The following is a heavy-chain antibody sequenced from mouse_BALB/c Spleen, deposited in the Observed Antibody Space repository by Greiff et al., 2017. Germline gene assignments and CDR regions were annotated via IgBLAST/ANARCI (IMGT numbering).Heavy chain of an antibody. J-gene: IGHJ2*01. CDR3: ARGGYDGGDFDY. CDR2: ISDGGSYT. CDR1: GFTFSDYY. D-gene: IGHD2-14*01. Sequence: EVKLMESGGGLVKPGGSLKLSCAASGFTFSDYYMYWVRQTPEKRLEWVATISDGGSYTYYPDSVKGRFTISRDNAKNNLYLQMSSLKSEDTAMYYCARGGYDGGDFDYWGQGTTLTVSS. V-gene: IGHV5-4*02.